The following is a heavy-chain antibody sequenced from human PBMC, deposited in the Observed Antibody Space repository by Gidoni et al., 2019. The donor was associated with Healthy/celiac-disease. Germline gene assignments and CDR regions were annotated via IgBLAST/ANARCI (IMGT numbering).Heavy chain of an antibody. Sequence: QVQLVESGGGVVQPGRSLRLSCAASGFTFSSYAMHWVRQAPGKGLEWVAVISYDGSNKYYADSVKGRFTISRDNSKNTLYLQMNSLRAEDTAVYYCARDLGDIVVVPAARSSVQGSWFDPWGQGTLVTVSS. V-gene: IGHV3-30-3*01. CDR1: GFTFSSYA. CDR2: ISYDGSNK. CDR3: ARDLGDIVVVPAARSSVQGSWFDP. J-gene: IGHJ5*02. D-gene: IGHD2-2*01.